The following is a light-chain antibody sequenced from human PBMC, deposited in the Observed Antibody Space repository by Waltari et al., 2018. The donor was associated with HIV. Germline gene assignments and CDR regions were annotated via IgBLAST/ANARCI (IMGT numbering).Light chain of an antibody. Sequence: QSALTQPAPVSGSPGQSITISCTGTRSDVGPYKFVPGYQQHPGKAPKLMMYEVSSRPSGVSDRFSGSKSGNTASLTISGLQAEDEADYYCGSYTSSSTLVFGGGTKLTVL. J-gene: IGLJ3*02. CDR1: RSDVGPYKF. CDR2: EVS. V-gene: IGLV2-14*03. CDR3: GSYTSSSTLV.